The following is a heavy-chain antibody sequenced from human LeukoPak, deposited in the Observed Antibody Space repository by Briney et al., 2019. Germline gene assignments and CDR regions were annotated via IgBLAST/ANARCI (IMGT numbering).Heavy chain of an antibody. CDR2: ISSSSSTI. CDR1: GFTFSSYS. CDR3: ASRYYDILTGYSLSDYYYGMDV. V-gene: IGHV3-48*04. J-gene: IGHJ6*02. Sequence: GSLRLSCAASGFTFSSYSMNWVRQAPGKGLEWVSYISSSSSTIYYADSVKGRFTISRDNAKNSLYLQMNSLRAEDTAVYYCASRYYDILTGYSLSDYYYGMDVWGQGTTVTVSS. D-gene: IGHD3-9*01.